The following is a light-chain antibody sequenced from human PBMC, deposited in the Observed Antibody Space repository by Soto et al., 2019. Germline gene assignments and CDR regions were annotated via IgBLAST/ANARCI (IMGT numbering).Light chain of an antibody. CDR1: NIGDHS. V-gene: IGLV3-21*02. CDR3: QVWDSTTEHWV. CDR2: DDS. Sequence: SYELTQPPSVSVAPGQTATITCGGDNIGDHSVHWYQQQPGRAPVLVVSDDSDRPSGIPERISGSNSGYTATLTISRVEAGDEADYHCQVWDSTTEHWVFGGGTQLTVL. J-gene: IGLJ3*02.